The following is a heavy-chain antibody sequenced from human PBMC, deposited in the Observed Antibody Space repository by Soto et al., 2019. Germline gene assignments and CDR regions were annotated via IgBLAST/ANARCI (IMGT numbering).Heavy chain of an antibody. Sequence: PGGSLRLSCAASGFTFSDYYMSWIRQAPGKGLEWVSYISSSSSYTNYADSVKGRFTISRDNAKNSLYLQMNSLRAEDTAVYYCARMGDYDFWSGYPNWFDPWGQGTLVTVSS. V-gene: IGHV3-11*06. CDR1: GFTFSDYY. D-gene: IGHD3-3*01. CDR2: ISSSSSYT. J-gene: IGHJ5*02. CDR3: ARMGDYDFWSGYPNWFDP.